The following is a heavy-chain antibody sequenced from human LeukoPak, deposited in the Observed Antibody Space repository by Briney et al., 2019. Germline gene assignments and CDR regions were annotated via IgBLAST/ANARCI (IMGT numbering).Heavy chain of an antibody. V-gene: IGHV3-23*01. CDR3: ASSSVFEGPHYYFDY. CDR1: GFTFSSYA. CDR2: ISGSGGST. Sequence: GGSLRLSCAASGFTFSSYAMSWVRQAPGKGLEWVSAISGSGGSTYYADSVKGRFTISRDNSKNTLYLQMNSLRAEDTAVYYCASSSVFEGPHYYFDYWGQGTLVTVSS. J-gene: IGHJ4*02. D-gene: IGHD3-9*01.